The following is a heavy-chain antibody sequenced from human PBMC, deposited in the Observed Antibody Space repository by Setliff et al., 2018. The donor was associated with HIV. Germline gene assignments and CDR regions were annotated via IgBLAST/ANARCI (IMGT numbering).Heavy chain of an antibody. J-gene: IGHJ4*02. Sequence: PSETLSLTCTVSGASSIYFWGWIRQPPGKGLEWIGSVYYSGSTYYNPSLKSRVTISMDTSKNQFSLKLNSVTAADTAVYYWAKDRSGSYRTFDYWGPGILVTVSS. CDR2: VYYSGST. D-gene: IGHD1-26*01. CDR3: AKDRSGSYRTFDY. V-gene: IGHV4-39*07. CDR1: GASSIYF.